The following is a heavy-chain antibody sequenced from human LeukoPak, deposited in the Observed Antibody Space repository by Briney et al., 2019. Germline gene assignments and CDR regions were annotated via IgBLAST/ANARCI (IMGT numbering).Heavy chain of an antibody. V-gene: IGHV3-30*18. J-gene: IGHJ4*02. Sequence: GGSLRLSCAASGFTFSSYAMHWVRQAPGKGLEWVAVISYDGSNKYYADSVKGRFTISRDNAKNSLYLQMNSLRAEDTALYYCVKDRVWFGELLNPLFDNWGQGTRVTVSS. D-gene: IGHD3-10*01. CDR2: ISYDGSNK. CDR3: VKDRVWFGELLNPLFDN. CDR1: GFTFSSYA.